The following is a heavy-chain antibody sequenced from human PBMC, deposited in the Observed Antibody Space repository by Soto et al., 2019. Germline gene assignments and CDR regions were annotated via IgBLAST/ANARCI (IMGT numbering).Heavy chain of an antibody. Sequence: QVQLVESGGGLVKPGGSLRLSCAASGFTYNDFDMSWIRQAPGKGLEWVSYISRGGNTIYYADSVKGRFTISRDNAKNSLYLQMNSLRAEDTALYYCAREIANTVDYRGQGNLVTVSS. J-gene: IGHJ4*02. D-gene: IGHD4-4*01. CDR2: ISRGGNTI. CDR3: AREIANTVDY. CDR1: GFTYNDFD. V-gene: IGHV3-11*01.